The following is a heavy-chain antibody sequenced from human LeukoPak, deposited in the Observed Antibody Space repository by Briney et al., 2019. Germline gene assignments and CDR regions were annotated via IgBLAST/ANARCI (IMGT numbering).Heavy chain of an antibody. V-gene: IGHV6-1*01. CDR3: ARVTRITGTTSIWYFDL. CDR1: GDSVSSTSAA. CDR2: TYYRSKWYN. Sequence: SQTLSLTCGISGDSVSSTSAAWSWIRQSPSRGLEWLGRTYYRSKWYNDYAVSVKSRITINPDTSKNQFSLQLNSVTPEDTAVYYCARVTRITGTTSIWYFDLWGRGTLVTVSS. D-gene: IGHD1-7*01. J-gene: IGHJ2*01.